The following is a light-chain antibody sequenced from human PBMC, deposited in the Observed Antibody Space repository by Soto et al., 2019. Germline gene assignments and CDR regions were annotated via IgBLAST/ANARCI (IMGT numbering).Light chain of an antibody. CDR2: GAS. CDR3: QQYHHWPPIT. V-gene: IGKV3-20*01. CDR1: QSVSSTY. Sequence: EIVLTQSPGTLSLSPGERATLSCRAIQSVSSTYLAWYQQKPGQAPRLLIYGASTRATGIPDRFSGSGSGTDFTLTISSLQSEDFAVYYCQQYHHWPPITFGQGTRLEIK. J-gene: IGKJ5*01.